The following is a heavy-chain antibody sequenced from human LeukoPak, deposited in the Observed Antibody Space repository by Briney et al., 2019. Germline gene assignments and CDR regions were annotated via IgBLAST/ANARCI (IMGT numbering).Heavy chain of an antibody. D-gene: IGHD6-19*01. J-gene: IGHJ6*02. CDR2: INHSGGT. CDR3: ASRYSSGWYDYYGMDV. CDR1: GGSFSGYY. V-gene: IGHV4-34*01. Sequence: SETLSLTCAVYGGSFSGYYWSWIRQPPGKGLEWIGEINHSGGTNYNPSLKSRVTISVDTSKNQFSLKLSSVTAADTAVYYCASRYSSGWYDYYGMDVWGQGTTVTVSS.